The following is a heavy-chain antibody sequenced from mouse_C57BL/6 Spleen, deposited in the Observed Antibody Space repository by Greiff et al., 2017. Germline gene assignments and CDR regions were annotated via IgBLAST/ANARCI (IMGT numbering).Heavy chain of an antibody. D-gene: IGHD2-3*01. CDR2: ISSGGDYI. CDR1: GFTFSSYA. Sequence: EVKLQESGAGLVKPGGSLKLSCAASGFTFSSYAMSWVRQTPEKRLEWVAYISSGGDYIYYADTVKGRFTISRDNARNTLYLQLSSLKSEDTAMYYCTRDGPGDDWGQGTTLTVSS. V-gene: IGHV5-9-1*02. CDR3: TRDGPGDD. J-gene: IGHJ2*01.